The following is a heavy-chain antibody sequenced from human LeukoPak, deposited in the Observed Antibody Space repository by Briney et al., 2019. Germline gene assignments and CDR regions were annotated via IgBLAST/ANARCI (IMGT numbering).Heavy chain of an antibody. CDR3: ARHVGKSLSAAIPLHFDY. D-gene: IGHD2-2*02. J-gene: IGHJ4*02. CDR1: GGSISSSSNH. V-gene: IGHV4-39*01. CDR2: IYYSGST. Sequence: SETLSLTCTVSGGSISSSSNHWGWIRQPPGKGLEWIGTIYYSGSTYYNPSLKSRVTMSVDTSKNQFSLKLSSVTAADTAVYYCARHVGKSLSAAIPLHFDYWGQGTLVTVSS.